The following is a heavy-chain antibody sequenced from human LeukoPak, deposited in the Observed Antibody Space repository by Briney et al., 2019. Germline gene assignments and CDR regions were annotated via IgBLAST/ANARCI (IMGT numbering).Heavy chain of an antibody. J-gene: IGHJ4*02. CDR1: GFTFSSYG. V-gene: IGHV3-30*02. CDR3: AKEGYCSGGSCYSPYYFDY. Sequence: GGSLRLSCAASGFTFSSYGMHWVRQAPGKGLEWVAFIRYDGSNKYYADSVKGRFTISRDNSKNTLYLQMNSLRAEDTAVYYCAKEGYCSGGSCYSPYYFDYWGQGALVTVSS. D-gene: IGHD2-15*01. CDR2: IRYDGSNK.